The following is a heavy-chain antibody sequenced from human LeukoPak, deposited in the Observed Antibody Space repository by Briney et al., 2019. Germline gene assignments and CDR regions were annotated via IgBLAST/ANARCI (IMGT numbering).Heavy chain of an antibody. J-gene: IGHJ6*03. CDR3: ARVVGYYYYYMDV. D-gene: IGHD2-15*01. V-gene: IGHV4-39*01. Sequence: SETLSLTCTVSGASINSTYYWGWIRQPPGKGLEWIGSIYYSGSTYYNPSLKSRVTISVDTSKNQFSLKLSSVTAADTAVYYCARVVGYYYYYMDVWGKGTTVTISS. CDR1: GASINSTYY. CDR2: IYYSGST.